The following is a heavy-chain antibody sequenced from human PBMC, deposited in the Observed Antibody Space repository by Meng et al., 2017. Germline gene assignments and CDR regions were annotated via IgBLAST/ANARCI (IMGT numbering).Heavy chain of an antibody. V-gene: IGHV4-34*01. Sequence: SETLSLTCAVYGGSFSGYYWSWIRQPPGKGLEWIGEINHSGSTNYNPSLKSRITISVDTSKNQYSLKLSSVTAADTAVYYCSREGTPKSFQHWGQGTMVTVSS. CDR1: GGSFSGYY. CDR2: INHSGST. J-gene: IGHJ1*01. CDR3: SREGTPKSFQH. D-gene: IGHD1-7*01.